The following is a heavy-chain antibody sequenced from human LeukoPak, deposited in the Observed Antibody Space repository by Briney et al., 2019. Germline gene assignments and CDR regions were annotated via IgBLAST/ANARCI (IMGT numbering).Heavy chain of an antibody. V-gene: IGHV4-59*08. D-gene: IGHD5-12*01. CDR1: SGSITSYY. J-gene: IGHJ4*02. CDR2: IYYSGST. Sequence: SETLSLTCSVSSGSITSYYWSWLRQPPGKGLEWIGYIYYSGSTNYNPSVKSRVTMSVDTSKNQCSLKLNSVTAADTAMYYCAKSGGYGLIDYWGQGTLVTVSS. CDR3: AKSGGYGLIDY.